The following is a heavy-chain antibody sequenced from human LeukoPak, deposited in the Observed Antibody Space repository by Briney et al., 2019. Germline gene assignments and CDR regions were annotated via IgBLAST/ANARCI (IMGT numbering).Heavy chain of an antibody. D-gene: IGHD6-13*01. V-gene: IGHV1-69*05. CDR3: ARAPAAGTGYWFDP. CDR2: IIPIFGTA. Sequence: ASVKVSCKASGGTFSSYAISWVRQAPGQGLEWMGGIIPIFGTANYAQKFQGRVTITTGESTSTAYMELSSLRSEDTAVYYCARAPAAGTGYWFDPWGQGTLVTVSS. CDR1: GGTFSSYA. J-gene: IGHJ5*02.